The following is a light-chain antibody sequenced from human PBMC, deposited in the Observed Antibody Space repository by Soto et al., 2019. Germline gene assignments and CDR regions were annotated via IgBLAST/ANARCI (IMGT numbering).Light chain of an antibody. CDR1: QSISSW. CDR2: KAS. J-gene: IGKJ4*02. CDR3: QQYNSYSLT. Sequence: DIQMTQSPSTLSASVGDRVTITCRASQSISSWLAWYQQKPGKAPKLLIYKASNLESGVPSRFSGSGSGTEFNLTISSLQPDDFATYYCQQYNSYSLTFGGGTKVGIK. V-gene: IGKV1-5*03.